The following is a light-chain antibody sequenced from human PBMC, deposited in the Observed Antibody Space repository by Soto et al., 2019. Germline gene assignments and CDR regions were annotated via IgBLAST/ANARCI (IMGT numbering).Light chain of an antibody. CDR3: LQYSTWPPLYT. J-gene: IGKJ2*01. Sequence: EIVMTQSPATLSVSLGERVTLSCRASQSVSSYLAWYQQKPVQAPRLLISDASTSASDIPDRFSGSGSGTDFTLTISSLPSTDLAVYYCLQYSTWPPLYTFGQGTKLEIK. V-gene: IGKV3-15*01. CDR2: DAS. CDR1: QSVSSY.